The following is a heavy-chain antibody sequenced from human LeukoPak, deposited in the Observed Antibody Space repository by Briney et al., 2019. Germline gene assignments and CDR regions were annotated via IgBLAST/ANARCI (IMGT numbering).Heavy chain of an antibody. D-gene: IGHD5-24*01. J-gene: IGHJ4*02. CDR1: GYTFIGYS. V-gene: IGHV7-4-1*02. CDR3: ARDAATINFDS. Sequence: ASVKVSCKTSGYTFIGYSINWLRQAPGQGLEWMGWISTNTGNPTYAQGFTGRFVFSLDTSDSTAYLQISSLKAEDTAVYYCARDAATINFDSWGQGTLVTVSS. CDR2: ISTNTGNP.